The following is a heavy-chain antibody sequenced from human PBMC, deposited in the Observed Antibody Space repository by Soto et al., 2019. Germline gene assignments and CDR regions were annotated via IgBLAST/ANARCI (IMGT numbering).Heavy chain of an antibody. V-gene: IGHV3-13*01. D-gene: IGHD2-8*01. J-gene: IGHJ3*02. CDR2: IGTAGDT. CDR1: GFTFSSYD. Sequence: GGSLRLSCAASGFTFSSYDMHWVRQATGKGLEWVSAIGTAGDTYYPGSVKGRFTISRENAKNSLYLQMNSLRAGDTAVYYCARGSRDIVHPDPHAFDIWGQGTMVTVSS. CDR3: ARGSRDIVHPDPHAFDI.